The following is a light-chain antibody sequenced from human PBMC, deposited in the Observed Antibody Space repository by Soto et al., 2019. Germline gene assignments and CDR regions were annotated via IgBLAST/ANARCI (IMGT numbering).Light chain of an antibody. Sequence: DLQMTQSPSSLSASVGDRVTITCQASQDISNYLNWYQQKPGKAPKLLIYDASNLETGVPSRFSGSGSGTDFTFTISSLQPEDIATYYCQQYDNRMYTFGQGTKLEIK. V-gene: IGKV1-33*01. J-gene: IGKJ2*01. CDR2: DAS. CDR1: QDISNY. CDR3: QQYDNRMYT.